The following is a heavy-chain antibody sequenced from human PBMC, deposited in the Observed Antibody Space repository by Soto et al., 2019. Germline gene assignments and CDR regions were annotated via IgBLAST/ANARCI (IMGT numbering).Heavy chain of an antibody. CDR1: GFTFDDYA. Sequence: GGSLRLSCAASGFTFDDYAMHWVRQAPGKGLEWVSGISWNSGSIGYADSVKGRFTISRDNAKNSLYLQMNSLRAEDTALYYCAKDTSFDYYYGMDVWGQGTTVTVSS. CDR2: ISWNSGSI. D-gene: IGHD1-26*01. CDR3: AKDTSFDYYYGMDV. J-gene: IGHJ6*02. V-gene: IGHV3-9*01.